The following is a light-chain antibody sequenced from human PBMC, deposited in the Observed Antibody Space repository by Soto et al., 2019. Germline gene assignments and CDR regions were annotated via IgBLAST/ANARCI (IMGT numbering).Light chain of an antibody. J-gene: IGKJ1*01. V-gene: IGKV1-5*03. CDR3: QQYNSYSEA. Sequence: IQITQSPSTLSASVADTVTIPCRASQSIDTWLAWHQQKPGRAPKLLISKASILKSGVPSRFSGSGSGTEFTLTISSLQPDDFATYYCQQYNSYSEAFGQGTKVDIK. CDR1: QSIDTW. CDR2: KAS.